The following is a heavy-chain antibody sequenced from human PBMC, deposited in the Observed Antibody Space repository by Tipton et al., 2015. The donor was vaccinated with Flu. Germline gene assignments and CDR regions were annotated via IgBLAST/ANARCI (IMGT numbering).Heavy chain of an antibody. V-gene: IGHV5-51*01. CDR3: ARRVYDFGGNAGAFDI. CDR2: IYPHYSET. CDR1: GYNFNSYW. Sequence: QSGPEVKKPGESLKISCQGSGYNFNSYWIAWVRQMPGKGLEWMGIIYPHYSETIYSPAFQGQVTISADTSVSSAYLQWTSLKASDTATYYCARRVYDFGGNAGAFDIWGPGTMVTVSS. D-gene: IGHD4-23*01. J-gene: IGHJ3*02.